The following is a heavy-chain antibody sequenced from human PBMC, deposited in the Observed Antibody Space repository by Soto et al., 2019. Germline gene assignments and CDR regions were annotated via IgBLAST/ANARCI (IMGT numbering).Heavy chain of an antibody. D-gene: IGHD1-20*01. J-gene: IGHJ3*02. V-gene: IGHV1-2*04. CDR1: GYTFTGYY. Sequence: GASVKVSCKASGYTFTGYYMHWVRQAPGQGLEWMGWINPNSGGTNYAQKFQGWVTMTRDTSISTAYMELSRLRSDDTAVYYCARVVTGTDDAFDIWGQGTMVTV. CDR2: INPNSGGT. CDR3: ARVVTGTDDAFDI.